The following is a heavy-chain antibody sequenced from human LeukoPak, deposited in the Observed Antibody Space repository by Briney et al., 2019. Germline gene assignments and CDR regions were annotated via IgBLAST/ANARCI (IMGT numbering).Heavy chain of an antibody. J-gene: IGHJ4*02. CDR2: ISSSGSTI. V-gene: IGHV3-11*01. Sequence: GGSLRLSCAASGFTFSDSYMSWIRQDPGKGLEWVSYISSSGSTIYYADSVKGRFTISRDNAKNSLYLQMNSLKAEDTAVYYCARAKGERAHLYFDYWGQGTLVTVSS. D-gene: IGHD1-1*01. CDR3: ARAKGERAHLYFDY. CDR1: GFTFSDSY.